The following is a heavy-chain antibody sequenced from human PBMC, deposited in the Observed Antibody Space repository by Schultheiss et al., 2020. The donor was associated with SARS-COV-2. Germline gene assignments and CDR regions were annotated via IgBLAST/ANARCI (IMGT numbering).Heavy chain of an antibody. J-gene: IGHJ6*02. V-gene: IGHV3-30*06. CDR2: IWYDGSNK. D-gene: IGHD3-3*01. CDR3: ARDLGITIFGVVIGGMDV. CDR1: GFTFSNYG. Sequence: GGSLRLSCAASGFTFSNYGMHWVRQAPGKGLEWVAVIWYDGSNKYYADSVKGRFTISRDNSKNTLYLQMNSLRAEDTAVYYCARDLGITIFGVVIGGMDVWGQGTTVTVSS.